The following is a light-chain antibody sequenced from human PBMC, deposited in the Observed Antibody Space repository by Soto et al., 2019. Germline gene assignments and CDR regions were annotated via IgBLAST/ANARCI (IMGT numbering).Light chain of an antibody. V-gene: IGLV1-44*01. CDR2: SND. Sequence: QSVLTQPPSASGTPGQRVTISCSGSSSNIGSNTINWYQQLPGTAPKLLIYSNDQRPSGVPARFSGSKSGTSASLAISGLQSEDEADYYCATWDDSLIGVVFGGGTKLTAL. CDR3: ATWDDSLIGVV. CDR1: SSNIGSNT. J-gene: IGLJ2*01.